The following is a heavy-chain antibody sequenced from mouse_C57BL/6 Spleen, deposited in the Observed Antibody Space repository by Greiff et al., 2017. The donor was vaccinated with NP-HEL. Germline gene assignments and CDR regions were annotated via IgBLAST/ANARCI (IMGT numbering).Heavy chain of an antibody. J-gene: IGHJ4*01. CDR3: ARRKDDGYYYAMDY. V-gene: IGHV1-50*01. D-gene: IGHD2-3*01. CDR1: GYTFTSYW. Sequence: VQLQQPGAELVKPGASVKLSCKASGYTFTSYWMQWVKQRPGQGLEWIGEFDPSDSYTNYNQKFKGKATLTVDTSSSTAYMQLSSLTSEDSAVYYCARRKDDGYYYAMDYWGQGTSVTVSS. CDR2: FDPSDSYT.